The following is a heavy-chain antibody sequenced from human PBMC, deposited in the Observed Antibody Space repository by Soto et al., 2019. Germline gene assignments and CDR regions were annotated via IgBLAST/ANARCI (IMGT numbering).Heavy chain of an antibody. CDR3: ARVYGDYYDAFDI. V-gene: IGHV3-66*01. J-gene: IGHJ3*02. CDR1: GFTVSSNY. Sequence: GSLRLSCAASGFTVSSNYMSWVRQAPGKGLEWVSVIYSGGSTYYADSVKGRFTISRDNSKNTLYLQMNNLRAEDTAVYYCARVYGDYYDAFDIWGQGTMVTVSS. D-gene: IGHD4-17*01. CDR2: IYSGGST.